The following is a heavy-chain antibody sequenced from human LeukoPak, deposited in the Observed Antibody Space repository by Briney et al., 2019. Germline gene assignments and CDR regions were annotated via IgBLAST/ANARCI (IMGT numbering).Heavy chain of an antibody. CDR2: ISYDGSNK. CDR3: ASDDAPMVRGVLDY. CDR1: GFTFSSYA. Sequence: GGSLRLSCAASGFTFSSYAMHWVRQAPGKGLEWVAVISYDGSNKYYADSVKGRFTISRDNSKNTLYLQMNSLRAEDTAVYYCASDDAPMVRGVLDYWGQGTLVTVSS. J-gene: IGHJ4*02. V-gene: IGHV3-30-3*01. D-gene: IGHD3-10*01.